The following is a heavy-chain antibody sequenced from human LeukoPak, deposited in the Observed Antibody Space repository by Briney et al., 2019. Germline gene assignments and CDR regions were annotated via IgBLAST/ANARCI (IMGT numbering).Heavy chain of an antibody. CDR1: GGSISSSNW. J-gene: IGHJ4*02. Sequence: SGTLSLTCAVSGGSISSSNWWSWVRQPPGKGLEWIGEIYHSGSTNYNPSLKSRVTISVDTSKNQFSLKLSSVTAADTAVYYCARGKGLRTMVRGVIWYYFDYWGQGTLVTVSS. CDR2: IYHSGST. V-gene: IGHV4-4*02. CDR3: ARGKGLRTMVRGVIWYYFDY. D-gene: IGHD3-10*01.